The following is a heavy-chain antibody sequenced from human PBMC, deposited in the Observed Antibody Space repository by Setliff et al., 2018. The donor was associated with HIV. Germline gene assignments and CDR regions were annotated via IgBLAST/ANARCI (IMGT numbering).Heavy chain of an antibody. CDR1: GGSFSGYY. J-gene: IGHJ4*02. CDR2: INHSGST. CDR3: AVSRGYSYGFGY. D-gene: IGHD5-18*01. V-gene: IGHV4-34*01. Sequence: SETLSLTCAVYGGSFSGYYWSWIRQPPGKGLEWIGEINHSGSTNYNPSLKSRVTISVDTSKNQFSLKPSSVTAADTAVYYCAVSRGYSYGFGYWGQGTLVTVSS.